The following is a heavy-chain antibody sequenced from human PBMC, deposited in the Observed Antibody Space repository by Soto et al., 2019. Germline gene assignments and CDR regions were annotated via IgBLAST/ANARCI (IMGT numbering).Heavy chain of an antibody. Sequence: PGDSLKISCKGSGYSFTSYWISWVRQMPGKGLEWMGIIYPGDSDTRYSPSFQGQVTISADKSISTAYLQWSSLKASDTAMYYCARRRSYCSSTSCYEKGHHYHGMDVWGQGTTVTVSS. J-gene: IGHJ6*02. CDR1: GYSFTSYW. V-gene: IGHV5-51*01. CDR3: ARRRSYCSSTSCYEKGHHYHGMDV. D-gene: IGHD2-2*01. CDR2: IYPGDSDT.